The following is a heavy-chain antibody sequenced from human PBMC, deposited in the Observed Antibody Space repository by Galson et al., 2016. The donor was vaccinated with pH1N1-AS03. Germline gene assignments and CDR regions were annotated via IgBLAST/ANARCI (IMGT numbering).Heavy chain of an antibody. CDR3: VTGNQNYFDY. D-gene: IGHD2-8*02. CDR1: GFTFRRHG. J-gene: IGHJ4*02. V-gene: IGHV3-33*01. CDR2: IWNDGSLK. Sequence: SLRLSCAASGFTFRRHGMHWVRQAPGKGLEWVAVIWNDGSLKKYGDSVKGRFIISRDNSNNTVSLEMSSLRAEDTAVYYCVTGNQNYFDYWGQGTLVTVSS.